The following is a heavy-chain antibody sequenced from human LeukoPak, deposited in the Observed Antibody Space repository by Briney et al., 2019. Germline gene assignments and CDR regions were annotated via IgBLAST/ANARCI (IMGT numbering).Heavy chain of an antibody. CDR3: ARDPTPGYSSSWYNWYFDL. CDR2: TCYRSKWYN. Sequence: SQTLSLTCAISGDSVSSNSAAWNWIRQSPSRGLEWLERTCYRSKWYNDYALSVKSRITINPDTSKNQFSLQLNSVTPEDTAVYYCARDPTPGYSSSWYNWYFDLWGRGTLVTVSS. J-gene: IGHJ2*01. D-gene: IGHD6-13*01. CDR1: GDSVSSNSAA. V-gene: IGHV6-1*01.